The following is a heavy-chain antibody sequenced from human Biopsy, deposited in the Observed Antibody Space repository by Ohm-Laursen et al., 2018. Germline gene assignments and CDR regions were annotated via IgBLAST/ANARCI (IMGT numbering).Heavy chain of an antibody. CDR3: SADADGYYTEFDY. CDR2: IVPILGHL. V-gene: IGHV1-69*04. D-gene: IGHD3-3*01. J-gene: IGHJ4*02. CDR1: GGPSSNYA. Sequence: SVKVSCKASGGPSSNYAFSWVRQAPGQGLEWVGRIVPILGHLNYAQRFQGRVSITADKSTTYVYMELSRLTSGDTAVYYCSADADGYYTEFDYWGPGTLVTVSS.